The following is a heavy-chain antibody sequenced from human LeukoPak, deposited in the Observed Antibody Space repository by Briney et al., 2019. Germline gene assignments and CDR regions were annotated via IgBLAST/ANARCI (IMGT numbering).Heavy chain of an antibody. CDR1: GVTFSSYY. D-gene: IGHD1-26*01. J-gene: IGHJ4*02. V-gene: IGHV4-59*08. Sequence: PSETLSLTCTASGVTFSSYYRSWIRQPPRKGLEWISSIYYSGSTNYNPSFKSRVTISVDTSKNQFSLKLSSVTAADTAVYYCASRRVGASYFVYWGQGTLVTVSS. CDR3: ASRRVGASYFVY. CDR2: IYYSGST.